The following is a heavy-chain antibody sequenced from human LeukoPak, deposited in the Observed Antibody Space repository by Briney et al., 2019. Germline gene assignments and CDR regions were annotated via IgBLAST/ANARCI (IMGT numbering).Heavy chain of an antibody. CDR1: GYTLTDYY. Sequence: ASVKVSCKASGYTLTDYYMHWVRQAPGQGLEWMGWINPKSGGTKFAQRFLGRVTMIRDTSISTAYMQLSSLTSDDTAVYYCARERRTDKWFDPWGQGTLVTVSS. CDR2: INPKSGGT. J-gene: IGHJ5*02. CDR3: ARERRTDKWFDP. V-gene: IGHV1-2*02.